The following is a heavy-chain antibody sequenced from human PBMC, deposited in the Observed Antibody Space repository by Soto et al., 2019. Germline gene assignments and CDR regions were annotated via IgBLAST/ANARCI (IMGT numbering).Heavy chain of an antibody. Sequence: QVQLVQSGAEVKKPGSSVKVSCKASGGTFSSYAISWVRQAPGQGLEWMGGIIPILGTANYAQKIEGRVTITADESTSTAYMALTSLRSEDTAVYYCARDRSQSGGMDVWGQGTTVRVSS. D-gene: IGHD3-10*01. CDR1: GGTFSSYA. V-gene: IGHV1-69*12. J-gene: IGHJ6*02. CDR2: IIPILGTA. CDR3: ARDRSQSGGMDV.